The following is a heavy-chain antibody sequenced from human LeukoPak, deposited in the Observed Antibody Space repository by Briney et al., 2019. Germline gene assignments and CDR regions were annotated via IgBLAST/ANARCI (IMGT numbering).Heavy chain of an antibody. V-gene: IGHV4-38-2*02. CDR2: IYYSGST. Sequence: SETLSLTCTVSGYSISSDYYWGWIRQPPGKGLEWIGSIYYSGSTYYNPSLKSRVTISVDTSKNQFSLKLSSVTAADTAVYYCASGHVTYYYGSGSFDYWGQGTLVTVSS. CDR1: GYSISSDYY. CDR3: ASGHVTYYYGSGSFDY. J-gene: IGHJ4*02. D-gene: IGHD3-10*01.